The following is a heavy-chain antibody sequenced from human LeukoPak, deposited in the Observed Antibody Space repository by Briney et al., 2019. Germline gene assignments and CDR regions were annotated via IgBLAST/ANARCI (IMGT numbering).Heavy chain of an antibody. V-gene: IGHV3-23*01. CDR1: RFTFSSYA. D-gene: IGHD3-10*01. CDR2: ISGSGGTT. CDR3: AKTAVYGSGSYYNEA. J-gene: IGHJ5*02. Sequence: GGSLRLSCAASRFTFSSYAMSWVRQAPGKGLEWVSGISGSGGTTYYADSVKGRFTISRDNSKDTLYLQMNSLRAEDTAVYYCAKTAVYGSGSYYNEAWGQGTLVTVSS.